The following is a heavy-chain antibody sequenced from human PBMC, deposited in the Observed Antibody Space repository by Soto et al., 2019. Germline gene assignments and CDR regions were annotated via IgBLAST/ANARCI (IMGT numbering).Heavy chain of an antibody. CDR3: AKQLLEIPKGLDY. Sequence: PGGSLRLSCAAAGFTFSSNAMSWVRQAPGEGLEWVSAISGSGGSTYYADSVKGRFTISRDNSKNTLYLQMNSLRAEDTAVYYFAKQLLEIPKGLDYWGQGTLVTVSS. V-gene: IGHV3-23*01. CDR2: ISGSGGST. D-gene: IGHD3-10*01. CDR1: GFTFSSNA. J-gene: IGHJ4*02.